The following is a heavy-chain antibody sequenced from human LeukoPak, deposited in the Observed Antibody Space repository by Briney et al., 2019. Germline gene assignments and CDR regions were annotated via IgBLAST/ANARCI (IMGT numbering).Heavy chain of an antibody. J-gene: IGHJ5*02. CDR3: ARDNDFWSGPRRFDP. D-gene: IGHD3-3*01. V-gene: IGHV1-18*01. CDR2: ISVDNDNT. Sequence: GASVKVSCKASGYTSTTYGISWVRQAPGQGLEWMGWISVDNDNTNYAQKFQGRVTMTTDTSTSTSYMELRSLRSDDTAVYYCARDNDFWSGPRRFDPWGQGTLVTVSS. CDR1: GYTSTTYG.